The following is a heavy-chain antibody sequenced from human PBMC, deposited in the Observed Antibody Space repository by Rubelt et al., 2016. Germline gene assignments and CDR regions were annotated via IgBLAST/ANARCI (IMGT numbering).Heavy chain of an antibody. V-gene: IGHV3-30*04. J-gene: IGHJ4*02. D-gene: IGHD6-6*01. CDR1: A. Sequence: AMHWVRQAPGEGLEWVAVISYDGSKIYYADSVKGRFTISRDNAKNSLYLQMNSLRAEDTAVYYCARVKGKESSSHFDYWGQGTLVTVSS. CDR3: ARVKGKESSSHFDY. CDR2: ISYDGSKI.